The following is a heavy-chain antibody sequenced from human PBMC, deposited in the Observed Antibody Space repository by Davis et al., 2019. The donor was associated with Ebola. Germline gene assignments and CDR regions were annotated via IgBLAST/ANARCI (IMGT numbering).Heavy chain of an antibody. J-gene: IGHJ4*02. Sequence: AASVKVSCKASGGTFSCYAISWVRQAPGQGLEWMGGIIPIFGTANYAQKFQGRVTITADESTSTAYMELSSLRSEDTAVYYCARDSREMITFGGVENWGQGTLVTVSS. CDR2: IIPIFGTA. D-gene: IGHD3-16*01. CDR1: GGTFSCYA. V-gene: IGHV1-69*13. CDR3: ARDSREMITFGGVEN.